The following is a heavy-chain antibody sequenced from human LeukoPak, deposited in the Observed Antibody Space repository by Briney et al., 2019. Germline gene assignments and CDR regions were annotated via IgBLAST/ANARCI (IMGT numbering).Heavy chain of an antibody. D-gene: IGHD5-24*01. CDR1: GFTFKKYW. Sequence: GGSLTLSCAASGFTFKKYWMNWVRQVPGKGLECLANIKEGGSETYYADSEKGLFIISRDNPKNLLSLQISSLRVEDTAVYYCARETPRRGETRDGYRWGQGTLVTVSS. CDR2: IKEGGSET. J-gene: IGHJ4*02. CDR3: ARETPRRGETRDGYR. V-gene: IGHV3-7*01.